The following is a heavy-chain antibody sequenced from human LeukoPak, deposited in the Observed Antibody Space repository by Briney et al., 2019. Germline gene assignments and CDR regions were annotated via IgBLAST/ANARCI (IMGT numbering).Heavy chain of an antibody. V-gene: IGHV3-9*01. D-gene: IGHD3-22*01. J-gene: IGHJ2*01. CDR1: GFTFDDYA. Sequence: GGSLRLSCAASGFTFDDYAMHWVRQAPGKGLEWVSGISWNSGSKGYADSVKGRFTISRDNAKNSLYLQMNSLRAEDTALYYCAKDSTYYYDSSGYYYVDSDWYFDLWGRGTLVTVSS. CDR2: ISWNSGSK. CDR3: AKDSTYYYDSSGYYYVDSDWYFDL.